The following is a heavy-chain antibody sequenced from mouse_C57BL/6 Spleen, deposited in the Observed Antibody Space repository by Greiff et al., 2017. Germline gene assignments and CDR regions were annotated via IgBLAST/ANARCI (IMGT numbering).Heavy chain of an antibody. Sequence: QVQLKASGAELVRPGTSVKMSCKASGYTFTNYWIGWAKQRPGHGLEWIGYIYPGGGSTNYNETFKGKATLTADKSSSTAYMQISSLTSEDSAIYYCASLNSYAKDYWGQGTSVTVSS. J-gene: IGHJ4*01. CDR1: GYTFTNYW. CDR3: ASLNSYAKDY. V-gene: IGHV1-63*01. CDR2: IYPGGGST.